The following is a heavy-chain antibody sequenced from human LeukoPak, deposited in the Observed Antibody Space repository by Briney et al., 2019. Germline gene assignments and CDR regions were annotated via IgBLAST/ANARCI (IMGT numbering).Heavy chain of an antibody. CDR1: GGSVSSGSYY. CDR2: IYYSGST. D-gene: IGHD3-3*01. Sequence: SETLSLTCTVSGGSVSSGSYYWSWIRQPPGKGLEWIGYIYYSGSTNYNPSLKSRLTISVDTSKNQFSLKLSSVTAADTAVYYCARGPYFGSGYYPAYWGQGTLVTVSS. J-gene: IGHJ4*02. V-gene: IGHV4-61*01. CDR3: ARGPYFGSGYYPAY.